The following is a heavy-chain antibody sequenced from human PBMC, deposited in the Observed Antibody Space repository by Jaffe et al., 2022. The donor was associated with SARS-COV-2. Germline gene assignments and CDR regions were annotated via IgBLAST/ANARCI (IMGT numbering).Heavy chain of an antibody. V-gene: IGHV3-48*03. J-gene: IGHJ3*02. CDR2: ISSGGITI. CDR1: GFTFSSFE. Sequence: EVQLVESGGGLVQPGGSLRLSCAASGFTFSSFEVNWVRQAPGKGLEWVSYISSGGITIYYADSVKGRFTISRDNAKNSLYLQMNSLRAEDTAVYYCAREGLRNAFDIWGQGTLVTVSS. D-gene: IGHD5-12*01. CDR3: AREGLRNAFDI.